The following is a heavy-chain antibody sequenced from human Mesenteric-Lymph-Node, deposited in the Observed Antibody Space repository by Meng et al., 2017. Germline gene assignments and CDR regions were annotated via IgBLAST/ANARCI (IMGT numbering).Heavy chain of an antibody. D-gene: IGHD5-24*01. CDR1: GYTFTGYY. V-gene: IGHV1-2*06. CDR2: IKPNSGGT. J-gene: IGHJ4*02. CDR3: ARGQNGYNDFDY. Sequence: ASVKVSCKASGYTFTGYYMHWVRQAPGQGLEWMGRIKPNSGGTNYAQKFQGRVTMTRDTSISTAYMELSSLRSDDTALYFCARGQNGYNDFDYWGQGTLVTVSS.